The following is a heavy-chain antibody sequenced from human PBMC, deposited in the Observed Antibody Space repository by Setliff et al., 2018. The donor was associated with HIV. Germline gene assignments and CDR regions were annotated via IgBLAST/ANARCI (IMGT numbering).Heavy chain of an antibody. V-gene: IGHV4-34*01. CDR3: AREGGQGYSGSGSFYHRNFDL. J-gene: IGHJ2*01. D-gene: IGHD3-10*01. CDR2: INQSGNT. CDR1: GGSLSGYY. Sequence: PSETMSLTCAVYGGSLSGYYWSWVRQYPGRGLEWSGEINQSGNTNFNPSLKSRLIISVDTSKSQFSLKLTSVTAADTALYYCAREGGQGYSGSGSFYHRNFDLWGRGTLVTVSS.